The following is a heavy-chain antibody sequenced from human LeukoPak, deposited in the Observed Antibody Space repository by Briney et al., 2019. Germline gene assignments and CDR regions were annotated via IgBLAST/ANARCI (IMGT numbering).Heavy chain of an antibody. CDR2: IYYSGST. Sequence: SETLSLTCTVSGGSISSGDYYWSWIRQHPGKGLEWIGYIYYSGSTYYNPSLKSRVTISVDKSKNQFSLKLNSVTAADTAVYYCATQGGYCSGGHCYSDYYYGMDVWGQGTTVTVSS. CDR1: GGSISSGDYY. D-gene: IGHD2-15*01. V-gene: IGHV4-31*09. CDR3: ATQGGYCSGGHCYSDYYYGMDV. J-gene: IGHJ6*02.